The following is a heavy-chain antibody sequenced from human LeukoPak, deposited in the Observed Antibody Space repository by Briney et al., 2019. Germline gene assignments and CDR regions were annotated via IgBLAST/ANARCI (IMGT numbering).Heavy chain of an antibody. Sequence: GGSLRLSCAASGFTFSSYAMSWVRQAPGKGLEWVSAISGSGGSTYYADSVKGRFTISRDNSKNPLYLQMNSLRAEDTAVYYCAKNNDYGVQLGYWGQGTLVTVSS. J-gene: IGHJ4*02. CDR3: AKNNDYGVQLGY. CDR2: ISGSGGST. D-gene: IGHD4-17*01. CDR1: GFTFSSYA. V-gene: IGHV3-23*01.